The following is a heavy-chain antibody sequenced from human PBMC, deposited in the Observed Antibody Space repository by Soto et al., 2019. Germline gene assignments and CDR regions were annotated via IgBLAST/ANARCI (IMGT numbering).Heavy chain of an antibody. J-gene: IGHJ4*02. V-gene: IGHV4-4*02. D-gene: IGHD3-10*01. CDR3: ARLVYDTRLNYMYFDF. CDR2: IFHDGTA. Sequence: SETLSLTCAVFGVSISSGNWWTWVRQSPQRGLEYIGEIFHDGTANYYPSFERRVAISVDTSKNQFSLKLTSVTAADTAIYFCARLVYDTRLNYMYFDFWGQGTLVTVSS. CDR1: GVSISSGNW.